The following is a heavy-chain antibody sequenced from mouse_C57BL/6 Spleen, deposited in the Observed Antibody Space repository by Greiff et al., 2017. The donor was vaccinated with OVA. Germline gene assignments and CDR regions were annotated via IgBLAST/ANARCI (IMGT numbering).Heavy chain of an antibody. J-gene: IGHJ4*01. D-gene: IGHD1-1*01. Sequence: VQLKQPGAELVKPGASVKLSCKASGYTFTSYWMQWVKQRPGQGLEWIGEIDPSDSYTNYNQKFKGKATLTVDTSSSTAYMQLSSLTSEDSAVYYCARRRNGYAMDYWGQGTSVTVSS. CDR1: GYTFTSYW. V-gene: IGHV1-50*01. CDR3: ARRRNGYAMDY. CDR2: IDPSDSYT.